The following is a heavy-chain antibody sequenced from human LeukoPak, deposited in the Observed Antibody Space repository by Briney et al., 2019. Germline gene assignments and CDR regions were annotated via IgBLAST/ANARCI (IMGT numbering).Heavy chain of an antibody. D-gene: IGHD3-22*01. J-gene: IGHJ3*02. CDR3: ARGPHYYDSSGYYYGGAFDI. Sequence: SETLSLTCTVSGGSISSYYWSWIRQPAGKGLEWIGRIYTSGSTNYNPSLKSRVTMSVGTSKNQFSLKLSSVTAADTAVYYCARGPHYYDSSGYYYGGAFDIWGQGTMVTVSS. CDR2: IYTSGST. CDR1: GGSISSYY. V-gene: IGHV4-4*07.